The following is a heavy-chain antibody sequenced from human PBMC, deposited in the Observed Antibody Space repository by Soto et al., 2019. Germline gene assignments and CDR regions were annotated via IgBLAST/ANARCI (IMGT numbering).Heavy chain of an antibody. V-gene: IGHV3-74*03. D-gene: IGHD2-8*01. CDR1: RFHFISYW. Sequence: CGSQRHSCAASRFHFISYWMHWVRQAPGKGLLWFAHINDDGSDTTYANSVKGRFTISRDNVKNTLYLQMNSLRAEDTAVYYCAKGGLSGYCTNGVCYEPRYYYYYGMDVWGQGTTVTVSS. CDR2: INDDGSDT. J-gene: IGHJ6*02. CDR3: AKGGLSGYCTNGVCYEPRYYYYYGMDV.